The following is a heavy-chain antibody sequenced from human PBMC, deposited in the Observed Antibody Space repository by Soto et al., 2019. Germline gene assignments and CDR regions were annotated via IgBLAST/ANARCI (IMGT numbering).Heavy chain of an antibody. V-gene: IGHV4-34*01. CDR1: GESFSGYY. CDR3: SRGRPPRY. CDR2: IDHSGST. J-gene: IGHJ4*02. Sequence: SETLSLTCVVYGESFSGYYWSWFRQPPGKRLEWIGDIDHSGSTHYNPSLKSRLTISEDTSKNHFSLSLSAVTTADAGTYFCSRGRPPRYWGQGTLVTVSS.